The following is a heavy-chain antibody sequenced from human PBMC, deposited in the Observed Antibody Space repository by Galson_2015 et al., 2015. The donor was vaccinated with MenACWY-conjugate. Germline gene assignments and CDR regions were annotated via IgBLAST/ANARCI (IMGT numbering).Heavy chain of an antibody. D-gene: IGHD3-22*01. CDR2: ISRSSSTI. CDR1: ALTFSSYS. J-gene: IGHJ5*02. V-gene: IGHV3-48*04. CDR3: ARGSVYDSSGYYST. Sequence: SLRLSCAASALTFSSYSMNWVRQAPGKGLEWVSYISRSSSTIYYADSVKGRFTISRDNAKNSLYLQMNSLRAEDPAVYYCARGSVYDSSGYYSTWGQGTLVTVSS.